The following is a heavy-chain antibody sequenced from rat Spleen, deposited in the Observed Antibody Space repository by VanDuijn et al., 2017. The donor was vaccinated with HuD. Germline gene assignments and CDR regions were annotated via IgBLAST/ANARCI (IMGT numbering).Heavy chain of an antibody. CDR1: GFTFSDYY. CDR2: ISYDGSTT. J-gene: IGHJ4*01. D-gene: IGHD1-6*01. Sequence: EVQLVESDGGLVQPGRSLKLSCAASGFTFSDYYMAWVRQAPTKGLEWVATISYDGSTTYYRDSVKGRSTISRDNAESTLYLQMDSLRSEATATYYCASLMYTPDYLGVMDAWGQGVSVTVSS. V-gene: IGHV5-29*01. CDR3: ASLMYTPDYLGVMDA.